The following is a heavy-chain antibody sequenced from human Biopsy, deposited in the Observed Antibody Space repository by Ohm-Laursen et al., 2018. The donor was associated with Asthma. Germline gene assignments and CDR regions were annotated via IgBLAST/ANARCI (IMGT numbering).Heavy chain of an antibody. J-gene: IGHJ4*02. Sequence: VKVSCKSLGGTFNTYVIGWVRQAPGQGLEWMGGINSVFGTTTYPQKFQDRVTITADDSTSTVYMELSSLRSEDTAVYYCARKAGSCISRTCYSLDFWGQGTLVAVSS. CDR2: INSVFGTT. CDR3: ARKAGSCISRTCYSLDF. D-gene: IGHD2-2*01. V-gene: IGHV1-69*01. CDR1: GGTFNTYV.